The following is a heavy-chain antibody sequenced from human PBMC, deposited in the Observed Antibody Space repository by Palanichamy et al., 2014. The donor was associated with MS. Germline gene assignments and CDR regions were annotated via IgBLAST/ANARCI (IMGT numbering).Heavy chain of an antibody. V-gene: IGHV4-61*02. Sequence: GLVKPSQTLSLTCTVSGSSISSGPYFWSWIRQPAGKGLEWIGRFYHSGITNYNPSLKSRVSISIDTSKNQFSLKPTSVTAADTAVYYCARWISGGIDYWGQGTLVAVSS. J-gene: IGHJ4*02. CDR2: FYHSGIT. CDR1: GSSISSGPYF. CDR3: ARWISGGIDY. D-gene: IGHD2-2*03.